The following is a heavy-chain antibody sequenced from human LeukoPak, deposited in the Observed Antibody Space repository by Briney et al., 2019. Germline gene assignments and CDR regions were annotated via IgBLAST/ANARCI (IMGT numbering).Heavy chain of an antibody. J-gene: IGHJ4*02. CDR3: AKRGVVIRVILVGFHKEAYYFES. Sequence: GGSLRLHCAVTGITLSNYGMSWVRQAPGKGLEWVAGISGSGGSTKYADSVKGRFTISRDNPKNTLYLQMNSLRAEDTAVYFCAKRGVVIRVILVGFHKEAYYFESWGQGALVTVSS. CDR2: ISGSGGST. CDR1: GITLSNYG. V-gene: IGHV3-23*01. D-gene: IGHD3/OR15-3a*01.